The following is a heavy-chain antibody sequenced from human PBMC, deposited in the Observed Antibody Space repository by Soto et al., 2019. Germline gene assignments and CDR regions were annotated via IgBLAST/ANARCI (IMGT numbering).Heavy chain of an antibody. D-gene: IGHD6-19*01. CDR3: ARESRQWLALDY. Sequence: QVQLQESGPGLVKPSETLSLTCTVSGGSISTYYWTWIRQPPGKGLEWIGYVFYSGGTTYNPSLKSRVTISVDTSKNQFSLKLSSVTAADTAVYYCARESRQWLALDYWGQGTLVTVSS. CDR2: VFYSGGT. V-gene: IGHV4-59*01. J-gene: IGHJ4*02. CDR1: GGSISTYY.